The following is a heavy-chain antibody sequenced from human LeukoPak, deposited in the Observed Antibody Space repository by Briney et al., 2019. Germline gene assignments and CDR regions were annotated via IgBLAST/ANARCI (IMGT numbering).Heavy chain of an antibody. CDR3: ARNYDFWSSPRGYMDV. V-gene: IGHV3-21*01. CDR1: GFTLSSHS. D-gene: IGHD3-3*01. J-gene: IGHJ6*03. Sequence: GGSLRLSCATSGFTLSSHSMSWVRQTPGKGLEWVSSISTSSSFIYYADSLKGRFTISGDNARNSLYLQMNSLRAEDTAVYYCARNYDFWSSPRGYMDVWGKGTTVTVSS. CDR2: ISTSSSFI.